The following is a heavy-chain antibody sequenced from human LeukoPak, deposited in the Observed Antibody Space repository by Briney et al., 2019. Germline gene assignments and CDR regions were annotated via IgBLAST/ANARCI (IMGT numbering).Heavy chain of an antibody. Sequence: PSETLSLTCAVYGGSFSGYYWSWIRQPPGKGLEWIGEINHSGSTNYNPSLKSRVTISVDTSKNQFSLKLSSVTAADTAVYYCARGHDSSGYYLYYYYYYMDVWGKGTTVTVSS. J-gene: IGHJ6*03. CDR1: GGSFSGYY. CDR3: ARGHDSSGYYLYYYYYYMDV. D-gene: IGHD3-22*01. V-gene: IGHV4-34*01. CDR2: INHSGST.